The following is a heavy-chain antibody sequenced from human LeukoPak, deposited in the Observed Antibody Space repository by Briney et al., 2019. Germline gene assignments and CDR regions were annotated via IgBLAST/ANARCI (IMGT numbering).Heavy chain of an antibody. J-gene: IGHJ4*02. Sequence: PSETLSLTCTVSGYSISSGYYWGWIRQPPGKGLEWIRSIYHSGSTYYNPSLKSRVTISVDTSKNQFSLKLSSVTAADTAVYYCARVGVGATTYYFDYWGQGTLVTVSS. CDR2: IYHSGST. CDR3: ARVGVGATTYYFDY. D-gene: IGHD1-26*01. V-gene: IGHV4-38-2*02. CDR1: GYSISSGYY.